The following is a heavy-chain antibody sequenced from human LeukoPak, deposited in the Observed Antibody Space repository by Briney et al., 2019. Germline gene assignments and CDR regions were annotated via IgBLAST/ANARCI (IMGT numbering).Heavy chain of an antibody. V-gene: IGHV3-23*01. CDR1: GFTFSDYA. D-gene: IGHD4-23*01. J-gene: IGHJ4*02. Sequence: GGSLRLSCAASGFTFSDYAMSWVRQAPGKGLEWVSAISGSGVSTYYAESVKGRLTISRDNSKNTLYLQMNSLRAEDTAVYYCARDSFYGGDYWGQGTLVTVSS. CDR3: ARDSFYGGDY. CDR2: ISGSGVST.